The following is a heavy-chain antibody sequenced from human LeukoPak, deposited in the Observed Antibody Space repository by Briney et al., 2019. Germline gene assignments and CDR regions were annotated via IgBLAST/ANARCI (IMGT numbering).Heavy chain of an antibody. V-gene: IGHV3-30*18. CDR1: GFTFSSYG. Sequence: GGSLRLSCAASGFTFSSYGMHWVRQAPGKGLEWVAVISYDGSNKYYADSVKGRFTISRDNSKNTLYLKMNSLRAEDTAVYYCAKDSGSPSGFIYYYYGMDVWGQGTTVTVSS. D-gene: IGHD3-10*01. CDR3: AKDSGSPSGFIYYYYGMDV. J-gene: IGHJ6*02. CDR2: ISYDGSNK.